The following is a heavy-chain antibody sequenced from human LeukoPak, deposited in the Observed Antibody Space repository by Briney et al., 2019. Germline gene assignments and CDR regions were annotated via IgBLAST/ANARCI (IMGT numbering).Heavy chain of an antibody. CDR2: ISKTGGNK. Sequence: PGRSLRLSCAASGFTFSAYGMQWVRQAPGKGLEWLAVISKTGGNKYYADSVKGRFTVSRDNAGNTLYLQMNSLRPEDTAVYYCAKEVGYNYAPLDSWGPGTLVTVSS. CDR1: GFTFSAYG. J-gene: IGHJ4*02. V-gene: IGHV3-30*18. D-gene: IGHD5-18*01. CDR3: AKEVGYNYAPLDS.